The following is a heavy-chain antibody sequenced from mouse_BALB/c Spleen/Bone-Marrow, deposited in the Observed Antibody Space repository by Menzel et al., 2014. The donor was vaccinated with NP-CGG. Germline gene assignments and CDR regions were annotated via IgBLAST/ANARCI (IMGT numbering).Heavy chain of an antibody. J-gene: IGHJ3*01. Sequence: EVKLLESGGGLVQPGGSLKLSCAASGFDFSRYWMSWVRQAPGKGLEWIGEINPDSSTINYTPSLKDKFIISRDNAKNTLYLQMSKVSSEDTALYYCASLHYYGFFAYWGQGTLVTVSA. CDR1: GFDFSRYW. CDR2: INPDSSTI. V-gene: IGHV4-1*02. CDR3: ASLHYYGFFAY. D-gene: IGHD1-2*01.